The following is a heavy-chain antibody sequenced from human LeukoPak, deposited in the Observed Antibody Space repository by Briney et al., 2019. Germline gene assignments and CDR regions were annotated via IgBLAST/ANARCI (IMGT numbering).Heavy chain of an antibody. V-gene: IGHV1-18*01. J-gene: IGHJ5*02. CDR2: ISAYNGNT. Sequence: ASVKVSCKASGYTFTSYGISWVRQTPGQGLEWMGWISAYNGNTTYAQKFQGRVSMTRDTSTSTFYMDLSSLRSEDTAVYYCARHPSNYYDSSGYFGCFDPWGQGTLVTVSS. CDR3: ARHPSNYYDSSGYFGCFDP. D-gene: IGHD3-22*01. CDR1: GYTFTSYG.